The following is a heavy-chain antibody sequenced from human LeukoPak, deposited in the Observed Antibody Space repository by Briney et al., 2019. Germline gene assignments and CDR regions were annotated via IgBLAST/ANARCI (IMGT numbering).Heavy chain of an antibody. CDR3: ARVLLGWFDP. CDR1: GGSISSYY. Sequence: PSETLSLTCTVSGGSISSYYGSWIRQPPGKGLEWIGYIYYSGSTNYNPSLKSRVTISVDTSKNQFSLKLSSVTAADTAVYYCARVLLGWFDPWGQGTLVTVSS. D-gene: IGHD7-27*01. V-gene: IGHV4-59*01. J-gene: IGHJ5*02. CDR2: IYYSGST.